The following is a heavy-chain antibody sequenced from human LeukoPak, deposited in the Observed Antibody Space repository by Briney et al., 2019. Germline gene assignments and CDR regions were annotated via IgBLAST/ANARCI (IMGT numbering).Heavy chain of an antibody. CDR1: GFTFSSYW. D-gene: IGHD3-22*01. CDR2: INSDGRRT. V-gene: IGHV3-74*01. Sequence: PGGSLRLSCAASGFTFSSYWMHWVRQAPGKGLVWVSRINSDGRRTSYADSVKGRFTISRDNSKNTLHLQMNSLRAEDTAVYYCARHSSGYYHYDYWGPGTPVTVAS. CDR3: ARHSSGYYHYDY. J-gene: IGHJ4*02.